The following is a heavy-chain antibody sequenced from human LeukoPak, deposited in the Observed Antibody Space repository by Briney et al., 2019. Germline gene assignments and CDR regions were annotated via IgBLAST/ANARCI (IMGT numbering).Heavy chain of an antibody. Sequence: GASVKVSCKASGGTFSSYAISWVRQAPGQGLEWMGGIIPIFGTANYAQKFQGRVTITADESTSTAYMELSSLRSEDTAVYYCATDLGSRSGFGELLFWFDPWGQGTLVTVSS. CDR1: GGTFSSYA. CDR3: ATDLGSRSGFGELLFWFDP. D-gene: IGHD3-10*01. J-gene: IGHJ5*02. CDR2: IIPIFGTA. V-gene: IGHV1-69*01.